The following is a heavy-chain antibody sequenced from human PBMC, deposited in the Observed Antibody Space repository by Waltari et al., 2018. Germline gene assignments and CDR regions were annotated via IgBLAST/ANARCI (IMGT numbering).Heavy chain of an antibody. CDR3: ARVAGLQHMDV. Sequence: QVQLQESGPGLVKPSQTLSLTCTVSGGSISSGDYYWSWIRQPPGKGLEWIGYLYYSGGAYYNPSVKSRVTISVDTSKNQFSLKLSSVTAADTAVYYCARVAGLQHMDVWGKGTTVTISS. V-gene: IGHV4-30-4*08. CDR1: GGSISSGDYY. J-gene: IGHJ6*03. D-gene: IGHD4-4*01. CDR2: LYYSGGA.